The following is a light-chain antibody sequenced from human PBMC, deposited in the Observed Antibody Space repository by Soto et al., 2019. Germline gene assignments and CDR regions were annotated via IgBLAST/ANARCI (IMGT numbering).Light chain of an antibody. CDR3: ATWDERLTGDV. CDR2: SNN. Sequence: QSVLTQPPSASGTPGQSVTVSCSGSSSNIGSNTVTWYQQLPGTPPILLLYSNNLRSSWVPDRFSVSTSGTSASLAISGLQSEDEADYYCATWDERLTGDVFGSGTKVAVL. J-gene: IGLJ1*01. V-gene: IGLV1-44*01. CDR1: SSNIGSNT.